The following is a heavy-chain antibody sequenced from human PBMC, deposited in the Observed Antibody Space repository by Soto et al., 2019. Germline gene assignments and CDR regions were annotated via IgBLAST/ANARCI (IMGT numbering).Heavy chain of an antibody. J-gene: IGHJ5*02. Sequence: GGSLRLSCAASGFTFSTYTMNWVRQGPGQGLEWVSAIIGGGDTYYADSVKGRFTISRDDSKNTLYLQMNSLRAADTAVYYCARVGVVYAIGRWFDPWGQGTLVTVSS. CDR1: GFTFSTYT. D-gene: IGHD2-8*02. CDR2: IIGGGDT. CDR3: ARVGVVYAIGRWFDP. V-gene: IGHV3-23*01.